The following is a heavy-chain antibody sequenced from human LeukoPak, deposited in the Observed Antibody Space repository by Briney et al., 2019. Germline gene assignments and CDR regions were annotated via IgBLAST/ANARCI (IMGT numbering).Heavy chain of an antibody. CDR3: ARVSSGWPLDY. D-gene: IGHD6-19*01. V-gene: IGHV3-21*01. Sequence: GGSLRLSCAASGFTFSSYSMNWVRQAPGKGLEWVSSISSSSSYIYYADSVKGRFTISRDNAKNSLYLQMSSLRAEDTAVYYCARVSSGWPLDYWGQGTLVTVSS. CDR2: ISSSSSYI. J-gene: IGHJ4*02. CDR1: GFTFSSYS.